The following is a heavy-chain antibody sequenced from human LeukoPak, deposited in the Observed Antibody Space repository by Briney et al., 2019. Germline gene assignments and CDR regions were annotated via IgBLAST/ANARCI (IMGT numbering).Heavy chain of an antibody. J-gene: IGHJ3*02. CDR2: INAGNGNT. Sequence: PLASVKVSCKASGYTFTSYAMHWVRQAPGQRLEWMGWINAGNGNTKYSQKFQGRVTITRDTSASTAYMELSSLRSEDTAVYYCARTQGVYYGGNFGAFDIWGQGTMVTASS. CDR3: ARTQGVYYGGNFGAFDI. CDR1: GYTFTSYA. V-gene: IGHV1-3*01. D-gene: IGHD4-23*01.